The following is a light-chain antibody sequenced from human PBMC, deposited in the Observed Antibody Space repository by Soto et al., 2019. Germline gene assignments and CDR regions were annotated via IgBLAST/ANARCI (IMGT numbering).Light chain of an antibody. V-gene: IGKV3-20*01. CDR2: GAS. CDR1: QSVSSNY. J-gene: IGKJ2*01. CDR3: QQYGSSPYT. Sequence: ENVLTQSPGTLSLSPGERVTLSCRASQSVSSNYLAWYQQKPGQAPRLLIYGASVRATGIPDRVSGSGSGTDFTLTISRLEPEDFEVYYCQQYGSSPYTFCQGTKLEIK.